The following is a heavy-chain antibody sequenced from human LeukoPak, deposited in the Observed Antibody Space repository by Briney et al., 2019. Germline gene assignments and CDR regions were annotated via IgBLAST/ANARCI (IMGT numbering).Heavy chain of an antibody. CDR1: GFTFSSYG. Sequence: PGGSLRLSCAASGFTFSSYGMHWVRQAPGKGLEWVAVIWYDGSNKYYADSVKGRFTISRDNSKNTLYLQMNSLRAEDTAVYYCARDDSRLRVRYYYYYGMDVWGQGTTVTVSS. D-gene: IGHD5-12*01. CDR3: ARDDSRLRVRYYYYYGMDV. CDR2: IWYDGSNK. J-gene: IGHJ6*02. V-gene: IGHV3-33*01.